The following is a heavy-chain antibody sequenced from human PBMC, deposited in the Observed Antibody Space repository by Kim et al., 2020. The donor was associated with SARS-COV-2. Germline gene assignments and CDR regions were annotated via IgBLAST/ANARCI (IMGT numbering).Heavy chain of an antibody. CDR1: GFTFSSYG. V-gene: IGHV3-33*05. CDR2: ISYDGSNK. Sequence: GGSLRLSCAASGFTFSSYGMHWVRQAPGKGLEWVAVISYDGSNKYYADSVKGRFTISRDNSKNTLYLQMNSLRAEDTAVYYCARDRNQWELLRLRAADAFDIWGQGTMVTVSS. CDR3: ARDRNQWELLRLRAADAFDI. J-gene: IGHJ3*02. D-gene: IGHD1-26*01.